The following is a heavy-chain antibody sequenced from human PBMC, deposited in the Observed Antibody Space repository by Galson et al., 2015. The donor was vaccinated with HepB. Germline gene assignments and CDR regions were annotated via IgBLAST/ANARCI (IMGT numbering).Heavy chain of an antibody. D-gene: IGHD3-22*01. V-gene: IGHV7-4-1*02. CDR2: INTNTGNP. CDR3: ARKYYYDSSGYYSVDY. J-gene: IGHJ4*02. CDR1: GYTFTGYY. Sequence: SVTVSCKASGYTFTGYYMHWVRQAPGQGLEWMGWINTNTGNPTYAQGFTGRFVFSLDTSVSTAYLQISSLKAEDTAVYYCARKYYYDSSGYYSVDYWGQGTLVTVSS.